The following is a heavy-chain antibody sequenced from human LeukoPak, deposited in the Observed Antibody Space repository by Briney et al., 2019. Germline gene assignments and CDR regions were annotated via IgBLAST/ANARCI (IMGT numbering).Heavy chain of an antibody. V-gene: IGHV1-18*01. Sequence: ASGTVSCTASGYTFTSYGISWVRQAPGQGLEWMGWISAYNGNTNYAQKLQGRVTMTTDTSTSTAYMELRSLRSDDTAVYYCARSTTVLDNWFDPWGQGTLVTVSS. J-gene: IGHJ5*02. CDR2: ISAYNGNT. CDR1: GYTFTSYG. D-gene: IGHD4-17*01. CDR3: ARSTTVLDNWFDP.